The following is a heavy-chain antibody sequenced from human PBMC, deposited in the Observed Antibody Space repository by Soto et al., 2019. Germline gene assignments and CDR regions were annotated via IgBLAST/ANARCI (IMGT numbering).Heavy chain of an antibody. D-gene: IGHD6-13*01. CDR2: ISYDGRDK. Sequence: QVQLVESGGGVVQPGRSLRLSCAASGFTFSSYGMHWVRQAPGKGLEWVALISYDGRDKYYADSVKGRFTISRDNSKNTLYLQMNSLRVEDTAVYYCGAGQYFSEEWGQRTLVTVAS. CDR1: GFTFSSYG. J-gene: IGHJ4*02. CDR3: GAGQYFSEE. V-gene: IGHV3-30*03.